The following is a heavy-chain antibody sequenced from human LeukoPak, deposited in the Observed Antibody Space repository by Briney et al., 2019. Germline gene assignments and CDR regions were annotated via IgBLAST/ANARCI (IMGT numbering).Heavy chain of an antibody. CDR2: INHSGST. Sequence: SETLSLTCAVYGGSFSGYYWSWIRQPPGKGLEWIGEINHSGSTNYNPSLKSRVTISVDTSKNQFSLKLSSVTAADTAVYYCARECCSSTSCYGPRRYFDYWGQGTLVTVSS. J-gene: IGHJ4*02. CDR1: GGSFSGYY. D-gene: IGHD2-2*01. CDR3: ARECCSSTSCYGPRRYFDY. V-gene: IGHV4-34*01.